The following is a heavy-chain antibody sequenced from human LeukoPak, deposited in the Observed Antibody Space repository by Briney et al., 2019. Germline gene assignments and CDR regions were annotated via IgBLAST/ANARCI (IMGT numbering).Heavy chain of an antibody. J-gene: IGHJ3*02. D-gene: IGHD3-16*01. CDR3: ASQHGGFDS. Sequence: GGSLRLSCAAFGFTFSSYEMNWVRQAPGEGLEWVSYITGTGYTIYYADSVKGRFTISRDNAKNSLYLQMNSLRAEDTAVYYCASQHGGFDSWGQGTMVTVSS. V-gene: IGHV3-48*03. CDR1: GFTFSSYE. CDR2: ITGTGYTI.